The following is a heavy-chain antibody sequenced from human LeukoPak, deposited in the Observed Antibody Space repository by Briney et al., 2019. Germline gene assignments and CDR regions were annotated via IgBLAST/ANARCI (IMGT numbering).Heavy chain of an antibody. D-gene: IGHD6-13*01. CDR2: MNPNSGNT. V-gene: IGHV1-8*02. CDR3: ARAATGYSSSWDFDY. Sequence: ASVKVSCKASGYTFTSYGISWVRQAPGQELEWMGWMNPNSGNTGYAQKFQGRVTMTRNTSISTAYMELSSLRSEDTAVYYCARAATGYSSSWDFDYWGQGTLVTVSS. J-gene: IGHJ4*02. CDR1: GYTFTSYG.